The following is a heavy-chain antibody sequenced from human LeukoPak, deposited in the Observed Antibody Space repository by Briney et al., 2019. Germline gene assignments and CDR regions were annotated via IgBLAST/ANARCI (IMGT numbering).Heavy chain of an antibody. J-gene: IGHJ6*02. Sequence: ASVKVSCKASGYTFTSYDINWVRQATGQGLEWMGWMNPNSGNTGYAQKFQGRVTMTRNTSISTAYMELSSLRSEDTAVYYCARGGDSWSGYYIRYYYYGMDVWGQGTTVTVSS. V-gene: IGHV1-8*01. D-gene: IGHD3-3*01. CDR1: GYTFTSYD. CDR3: ARGGDSWSGYYIRYYYYGMDV. CDR2: MNPNSGNT.